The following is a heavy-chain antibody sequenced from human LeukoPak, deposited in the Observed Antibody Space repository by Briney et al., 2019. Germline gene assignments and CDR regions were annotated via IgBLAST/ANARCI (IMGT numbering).Heavy chain of an antibody. J-gene: IGHJ5*02. CDR1: GGSFSGYY. V-gene: IGHV4-34*01. Sequence: PSETLSLTCAVYGGSFSGYYWSWIRQPPGKGLEWIGEINHSGSTNYNPSLKSRVTISVDTSKNQFSLKLSSVTAADTAVYYCARGLSVLRFLEWSRRFDPWGQGTLVTVSS. CDR2: INHSGST. CDR3: ARGLSVLRFLEWSRRFDP. D-gene: IGHD3-3*01.